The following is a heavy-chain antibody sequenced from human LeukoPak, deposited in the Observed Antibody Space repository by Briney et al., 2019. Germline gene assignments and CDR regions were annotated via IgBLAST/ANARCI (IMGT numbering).Heavy chain of an antibody. CDR1: GFTFSTYE. CDR3: ARDPSDFLGNYFDP. V-gene: IGHV3-48*03. CDR2: ISSSGSTI. Sequence: GGSLRLSCAASGFTFSTYEMNWVRQAPGKGLEWVSYISSSGSTIYYADSVKARFTISRDNAKNSLYLQMNSLRAEDTAVYYCARDPSDFLGNYFDPWGQGTLVTVSS. D-gene: IGHD1-7*01. J-gene: IGHJ5*02.